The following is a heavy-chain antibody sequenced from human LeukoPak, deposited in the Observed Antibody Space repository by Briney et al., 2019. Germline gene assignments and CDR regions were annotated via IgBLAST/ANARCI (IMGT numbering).Heavy chain of an antibody. J-gene: IGHJ5*02. Sequence: PSETLSLTCTVSGGSISSSSYYWSWIRQPPGKGLEWIGEINHSGSTNYNPSLKSRVTISVDTSKNQFSLKLSSVTAADTAVYYCARRSVWGSYRPTWFDPWGQGTLVTVSS. CDR3: ARRSVWGSYRPTWFDP. D-gene: IGHD3-16*02. CDR2: INHSGST. CDR1: GGSISSSSYY. V-gene: IGHV4-39*07.